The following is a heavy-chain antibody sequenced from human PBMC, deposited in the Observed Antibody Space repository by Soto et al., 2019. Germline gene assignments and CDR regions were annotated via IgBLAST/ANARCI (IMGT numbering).Heavy chain of an antibody. V-gene: IGHV1-2*02. D-gene: IGHD4-17*01. J-gene: IGHJ6*02. CDR2: INPNSGGT. CDR3: ARESGAATYYYYGMDV. CDR1: GYTFTGYY. Sequence: ASVKVSGKASGYTFTGYYMHWVRQAPGQGLEWMGWINPNSGGTNYAQKFQGRVTMTRDTSISTAYMELSRLRSDDTAVYYCARESGAATYYYYGMDVWGQGTTVTVSS.